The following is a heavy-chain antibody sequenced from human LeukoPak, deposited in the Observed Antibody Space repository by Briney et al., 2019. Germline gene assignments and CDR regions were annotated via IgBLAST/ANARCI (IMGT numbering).Heavy chain of an antibody. CDR3: VKGPYVVRGVHIRGPIFFDY. CDR2: INYDGVKT. J-gene: IGHJ4*02. Sequence: RGAFRVFCSGSWLTFYRLPIHWVRQGPGEGLEYVSVINYDGVKTFCSDSVKGRLTISRDNSQNTVSLQMTSLKVDDTAGYYCVKGPYVVRGVHIRGPIFFDYWGRGTLVTVSS. D-gene: IGHD3-10*01. CDR1: WLTFYRLP. V-gene: IGHV3-64D*06.